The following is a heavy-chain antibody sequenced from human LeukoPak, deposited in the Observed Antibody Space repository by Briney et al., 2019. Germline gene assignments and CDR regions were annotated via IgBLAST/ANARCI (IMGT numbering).Heavy chain of an antibody. CDR1: GYTFTSNY. V-gene: IGHV1-46*01. CDR3: ARGLYRYCSSTSCYAGLVDY. CDR2: ISPSGGST. J-gene: IGHJ4*02. Sequence: ASVKVSCKAFGYTFTSNYMHWVRQAPGQGPEWMGVISPSGGSTTYAQKFQGRVTLTRDMSTSTDYLELSSLRSEDTAVYYCARGLYRYCSSTSCYAGLVDYWGQGTLVTVSS. D-gene: IGHD2-2*01.